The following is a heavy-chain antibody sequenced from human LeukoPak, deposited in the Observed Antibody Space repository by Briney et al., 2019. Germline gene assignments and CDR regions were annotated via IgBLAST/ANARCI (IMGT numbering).Heavy chain of an antibody. V-gene: IGHV1-8*03. D-gene: IGHD2-2*01. Sequence: ASVKVSCKASGYTFTSYDINWVRQATGQGLEWMGWMNPNSGSTGYAQKFQRRVTITRNISISTAYMELSRLRSEDTAVYYCARGRYCSSTSCHRGGNWFDPWGQGTLVTVSS. CDR2: MNPNSGST. J-gene: IGHJ5*02. CDR1: GYTFTSYD. CDR3: ARGRYCSSTSCHRGGNWFDP.